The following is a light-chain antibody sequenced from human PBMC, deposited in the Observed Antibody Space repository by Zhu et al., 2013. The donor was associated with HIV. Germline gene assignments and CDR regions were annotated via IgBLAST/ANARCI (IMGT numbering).Light chain of an antibody. CDR3: QQVNNYPFT. CDR1: QSVSSN. Sequence: EIVLTQSPATLSLSPGERATLSCRASQSVSSNLAWYQQKPGQAPRLLIYGASTRATGVPDRFSGSKSGTEFTLTISRLQPEDFATYYCQQVNNYPFTFGPGTKVTIK. J-gene: IGKJ3*01. CDR2: GAS. V-gene: IGKV3D-15*01.